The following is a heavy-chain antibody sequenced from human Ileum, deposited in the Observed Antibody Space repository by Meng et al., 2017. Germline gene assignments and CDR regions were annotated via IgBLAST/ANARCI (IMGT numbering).Heavy chain of an antibody. D-gene: IGHD3-16*02. CDR3: ARFARGYIWESDRYIH. CDR2: INHSGST. CDR1: GDSISGSTYY. Sequence: QLRLQESGPGVVEPSETLFLTCSGSGDSISGSTYYWGWIRQPPGWGLEWIGSINHSGSTYYNPHVESRVAISVDTSRNQFSLKLSSVTATDTAVYYCARFARGYIWESDRYIHWGQGTLVTVSS. J-gene: IGHJ4*02. V-gene: IGHV4-39*01.